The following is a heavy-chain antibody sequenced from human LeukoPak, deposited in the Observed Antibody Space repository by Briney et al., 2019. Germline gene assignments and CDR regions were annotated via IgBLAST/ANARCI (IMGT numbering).Heavy chain of an antibody. CDR2: IYYSGST. Sequence: SETLPLTCTVSGGSISSYYWSWIRQPPGKGLERIGYIYYSGSTNYNPSLKSRVTISVDTSKNQFSLKLSSVTAADTAVYYCARDRGSSGWNDAFDIWGQGTMVTVSS. CDR3: ARDRGSSGWNDAFDI. D-gene: IGHD6-19*01. V-gene: IGHV4-59*01. CDR1: GGSISSYY. J-gene: IGHJ3*02.